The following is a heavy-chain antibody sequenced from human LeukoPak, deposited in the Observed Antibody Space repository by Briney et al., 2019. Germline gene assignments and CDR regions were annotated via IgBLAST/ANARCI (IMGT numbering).Heavy chain of an antibody. CDR1: GFTFSTSV. V-gene: IGHV3-23*01. D-gene: IGHD1-26*01. CDR2: IGVSGDTT. CDR3: ARWERCDL. Sequence: HPGGSLRLSCAAAGFTFSTSVMGWVRQAPEKWPGWVSSIGVSGDTTAYVDSVKGRFIIRRDNCTNTLYFQTTSLRAEDPAVYYCARWERCDLWAQGTLDCVFS. J-gene: IGHJ5*02.